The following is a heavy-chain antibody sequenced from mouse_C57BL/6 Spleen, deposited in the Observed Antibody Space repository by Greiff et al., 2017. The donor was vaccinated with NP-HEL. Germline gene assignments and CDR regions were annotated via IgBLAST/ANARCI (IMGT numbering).Heavy chain of an antibody. CDR1: GYTFTDYY. CDR3: ARCYGSSYPFAD. D-gene: IGHD1-1*01. Sequence: QVQLKQSGAELVRPGASVKLSCKASGYTFTDYYINWVKQRPGQGLEWIARIYPGSGNTYYNAKFKGKAPLTAEKSSSTAYMQLSSLTSEDSAVDYCARCYGSSYPFADWGQGTLVTVSA. CDR2: IYPGSGNT. V-gene: IGHV1-76*01. J-gene: IGHJ3*01.